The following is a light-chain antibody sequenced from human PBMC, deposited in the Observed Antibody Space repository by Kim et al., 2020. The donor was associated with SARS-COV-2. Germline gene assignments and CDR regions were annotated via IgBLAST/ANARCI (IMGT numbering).Light chain of an antibody. V-gene: IGKV1-5*01. CDR1: QNINTW. Sequence: GDRITITCRASQNINTWLAWYQQRPGKAPQVLIYDASNLESGVPSRFSGSGSGTEFTLTISSLQPDDFATYYCQQYNDYVLTFGGGTKEDIK. CDR3: QQYNDYVLT. CDR2: DAS. J-gene: IGKJ4*01.